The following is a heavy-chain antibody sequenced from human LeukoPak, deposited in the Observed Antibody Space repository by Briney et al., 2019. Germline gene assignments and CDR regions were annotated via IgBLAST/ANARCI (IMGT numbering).Heavy chain of an antibody. CDR1: GFTFSSYG. CDR3: AKETSSWSPSDAFDI. D-gene: IGHD6-13*01. J-gene: IGHJ3*02. Sequence: GGSLRLSCAASGFTFSSYGMHWVRQAPGKGLEWVAVIWYDGSNKYYADPVKGRFTISRDNSKNTLYLQMNSLRAEDTAVYYCAKETSSWSPSDAFDIWGQGTMVTVSS. V-gene: IGHV3-33*06. CDR2: IWYDGSNK.